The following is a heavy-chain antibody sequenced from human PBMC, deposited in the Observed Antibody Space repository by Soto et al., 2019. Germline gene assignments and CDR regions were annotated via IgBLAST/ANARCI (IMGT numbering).Heavy chain of an antibody. CDR1: GFTVSSNY. Sequence: EVQLVESGGGLVQPGGSLRLSCAASGFTVSSNYMSWVRQAPGKGLEWVSVIYSGGSTYYADSVKGRFTISRDNSKNTLYLQMNSLRAEDTAVYYCARSLTTHSYYYGMDVWGQGTTVTVSS. CDR2: IYSGGST. CDR3: ARSLTTHSYYYGMDV. V-gene: IGHV3-66*01. J-gene: IGHJ6*02. D-gene: IGHD4-17*01.